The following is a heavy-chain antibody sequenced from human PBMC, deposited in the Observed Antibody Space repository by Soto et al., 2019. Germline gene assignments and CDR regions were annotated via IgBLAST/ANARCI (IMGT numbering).Heavy chain of an antibody. V-gene: IGHV1-2*02. D-gene: IGHD2-2*01. CDR3: AVVVVPAAIYFQH. CDR2: INPNSGGT. Sequence: VASVKVSCKASGYTFTGYYMHWVRQAPGQGLEWMGWINPNSGGTNYAQKFQGRVTMTRDTSISTAYMELSRLRSDDTAVYYCAVVVVPAAIYFQHWGQGTLVTVSS. J-gene: IGHJ1*01. CDR1: GYTFTGYY.